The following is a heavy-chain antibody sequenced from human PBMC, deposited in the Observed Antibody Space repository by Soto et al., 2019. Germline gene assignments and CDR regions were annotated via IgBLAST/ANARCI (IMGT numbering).Heavy chain of an antibody. V-gene: IGHV1-69*13. Sequence: SVKVSCKASGGTFSSYAISWVRQAPGQGLEWMGGIIPIFGTANYAQKFQGRVTITADESTSTAYMELSSLRSEDTAVYYCARERNIVATIGYNWFDPWGQGTLVTVSS. CDR3: ARERNIVATIGYNWFDP. CDR2: IIPIFGTA. CDR1: GGTFSSYA. J-gene: IGHJ5*02. D-gene: IGHD5-12*01.